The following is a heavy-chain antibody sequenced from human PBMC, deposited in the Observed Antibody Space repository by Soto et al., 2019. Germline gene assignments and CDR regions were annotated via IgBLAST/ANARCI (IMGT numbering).Heavy chain of an antibody. CDR1: GGTFSSYT. V-gene: IGHV1-69*02. Sequence: QVQLVQSGAEVKKPGSSVKVSCKASGGTFSSYTISWVRQAPGQGLEWMGRIIPILGIANYAQKFQGRVTITADKSTSTAYMELSSLRSEDTAVYYCVGANRGYCSGGSGTDYWGQGTLVTVSS. D-gene: IGHD2-15*01. J-gene: IGHJ4*02. CDR2: IIPILGIA. CDR3: VGANRGYCSGGSGTDY.